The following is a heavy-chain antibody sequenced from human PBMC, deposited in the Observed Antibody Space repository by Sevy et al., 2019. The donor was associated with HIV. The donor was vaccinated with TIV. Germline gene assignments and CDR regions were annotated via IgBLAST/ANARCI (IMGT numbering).Heavy chain of an antibody. Sequence: SETLSLTCIVSGDSISSSSYYWGWIRQPPGKGLEWIASISYSGNTYYNPSLKSRTTMSIDTSKNQFFLTLNSVTAPDAAVYYCARSNPYYDFWSGYMTSGYFDFWGPGTLVRLL. D-gene: IGHD3-3*01. V-gene: IGHV4-39*01. J-gene: IGHJ4*02. CDR1: GDSISSSSYY. CDR3: ARSNPYYDFWSGYMTSGYFDF. CDR2: ISYSGNT.